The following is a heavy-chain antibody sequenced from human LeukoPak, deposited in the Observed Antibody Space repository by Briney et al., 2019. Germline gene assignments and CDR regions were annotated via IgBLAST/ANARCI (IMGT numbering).Heavy chain of an antibody. CDR2: INWNGGST. Sequence: GRSLRLSCAVSGFTFSDYGMSWVRQAPGKGLEWVSEINWNGGSTGYADSVKGRFTISRDNAKNSLYLQMNSLRAEDTALCYCARDNTDYGDYSDYWGQGTLVTVSS. D-gene: IGHD4-17*01. CDR1: GFTFSDYG. V-gene: IGHV3-20*04. J-gene: IGHJ4*02. CDR3: ARDNTDYGDYSDY.